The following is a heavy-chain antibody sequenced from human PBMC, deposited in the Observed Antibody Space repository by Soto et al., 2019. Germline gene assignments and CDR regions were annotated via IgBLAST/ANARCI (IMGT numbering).Heavy chain of an antibody. CDR2: ISGHNDNT. CDR1: GYIFTNYG. J-gene: IGHJ5*02. D-gene: IGHD2-2*01. Sequence: ASVEVSCKTSGYIFTNYGITWVRQAPGQGLEWVGWISGHNDNTKYAQKVQGRVTLTADTSTSTAYMELRNLISDDTAVYYCARCRGSSCYFWFGPCGQGTLGTVSA. V-gene: IGHV1-18*01. CDR3: ARCRGSSCYFWFGP.